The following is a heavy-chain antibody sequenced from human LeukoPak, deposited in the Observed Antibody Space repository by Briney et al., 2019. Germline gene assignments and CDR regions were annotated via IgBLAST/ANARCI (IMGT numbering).Heavy chain of an antibody. V-gene: IGHV4-61*05. CDR3: ARAVITFGGAVAKGFDC. J-gene: IGHJ4*02. D-gene: IGHD3-16*01. CDR2: IYYSGST. Sequence: SETLSLTCTVSGGSISSSSYYWGWIRQPPGKELEWIGYIYYSGSTDYNPSLKSRVTMSLDTSKNQFSLNLSSVTAADTAIYYCARAVITFGGAVAKGFDCWGQGTLVTVSS. CDR1: GGSISSSSYY.